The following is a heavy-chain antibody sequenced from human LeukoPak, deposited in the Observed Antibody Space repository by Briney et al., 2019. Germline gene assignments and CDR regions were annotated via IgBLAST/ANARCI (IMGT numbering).Heavy chain of an antibody. CDR1: GGSISSSIYY. CDR2: IYYSGST. CDR3: ARAGRDGYLYYFDY. Sequence: PSETLSLTCTVSGGSISSSIYYWGWIRQPPGKGLEWIGSIYYSGSTYYNPSLKSRVTISVDTSKNQFSLKLSSVTAADTAVYYCARAGRDGYLYYFDYWGQGTLVTVSS. V-gene: IGHV4-39*01. D-gene: IGHD5-24*01. J-gene: IGHJ4*02.